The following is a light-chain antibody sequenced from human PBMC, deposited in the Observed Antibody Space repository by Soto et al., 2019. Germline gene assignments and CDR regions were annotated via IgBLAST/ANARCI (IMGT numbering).Light chain of an antibody. Sequence: EIRMTQSASNLCACVGERVTIXCRATQSVRSWLVWYQHNTGKARKRLINEASNLESGVTSRFSGSGYGKEFTITISSLQPDDSATYECQQYNSWWTFGQGTKVDIK. CDR3: QQYNSWWT. V-gene: IGKV1-5*01. CDR2: EAS. J-gene: IGKJ1*01. CDR1: QSVRSW.